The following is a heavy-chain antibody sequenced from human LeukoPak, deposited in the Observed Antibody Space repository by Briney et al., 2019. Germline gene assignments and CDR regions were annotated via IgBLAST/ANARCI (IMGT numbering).Heavy chain of an antibody. CDR2: IKHIGGT. CDR3: ARLAIRDSNYGFDY. D-gene: IGHD3-10*01. V-gene: IGHV4-34*01. CDR1: GESFSGYY. Sequence: SETLSLTCAVYGESFSGYYYYWTWIRQPPGKGLEWIGGIKHIGGTNYNASLRSRVTISADTSKNQFSLRLTSVTAADTAVYYCARLAIRDSNYGFDYWGQGTLVTVSS. J-gene: IGHJ4*02.